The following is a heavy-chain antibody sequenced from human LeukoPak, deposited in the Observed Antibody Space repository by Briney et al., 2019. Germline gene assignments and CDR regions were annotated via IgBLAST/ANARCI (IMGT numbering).Heavy chain of an antibody. D-gene: IGHD1-26*01. CDR3: ARDASGSYTHDY. Sequence: GASVMVSCKASGYTFTSYGISWVRQAPGQGLEWMGWISAYNGNTNYAQKLQGRVTMTIDTPTSTAYMELRSLRSDDTAVYYCARDASGSYTHDYWGQGTLVTVSS. CDR2: ISAYNGNT. CDR1: GYTFTSYG. J-gene: IGHJ4*02. V-gene: IGHV1-18*01.